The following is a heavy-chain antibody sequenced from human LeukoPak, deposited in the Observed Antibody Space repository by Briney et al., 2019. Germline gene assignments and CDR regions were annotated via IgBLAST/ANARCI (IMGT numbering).Heavy chain of an antibody. CDR2: IYYSGST. D-gene: IGHD3-16*01. V-gene: IGHV4-59*01. Sequence: SETLSLTCTVSGGSISSYYWSWIRQPPGKGLEWIGYIYYSGSTNYNPSLKSRVTISVDTSKNQFSLKLSSVTAADTAVYYCARGYYRGGYDAFDIWGQGTMVTVSS. J-gene: IGHJ3*02. CDR1: GGSISSYY. CDR3: ARGYYRGGYDAFDI.